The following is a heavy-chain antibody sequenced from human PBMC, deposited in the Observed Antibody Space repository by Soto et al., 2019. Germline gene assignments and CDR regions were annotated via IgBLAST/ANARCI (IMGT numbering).Heavy chain of an antibody. CDR3: ARLRVRPYNWFDP. J-gene: IGHJ5*02. CDR2: IYYSGST. Sequence: SETLFLTCTVSGGSISSSSYYGDWFRRPPGKGLEWIGSIYYSGSTYYNPSLKSRVTISVDTSKNQFSLKLSSVTAADTAVYYCARLRVRPYNWFDPWGQGTQV. D-gene: IGHD3-10*02. CDR1: GGSISSSSYY. V-gene: IGHV4-39*01.